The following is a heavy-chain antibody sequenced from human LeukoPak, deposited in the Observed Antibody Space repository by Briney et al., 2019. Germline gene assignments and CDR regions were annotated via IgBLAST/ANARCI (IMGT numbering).Heavy chain of an antibody. D-gene: IGHD2-2*01. CDR3: ARENPTGCSSTSCYVTNWFDP. J-gene: IGHJ5*02. CDR1: GASFSGYY. Sequence: PSETLSLTCAVYGASFSGYYWSWIRQPPGKGLEWIGEMNHSGDTHYNPSLKSRVTISVDTSKNQFSLKLSSVTAADTAVYYCARENPTGCSSTSCYVTNWFDPWGQGTLVTVSS. V-gene: IGHV4-34*01. CDR2: MNHSGDT.